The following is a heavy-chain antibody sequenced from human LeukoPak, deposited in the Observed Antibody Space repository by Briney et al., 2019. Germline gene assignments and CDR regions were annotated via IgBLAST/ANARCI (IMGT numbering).Heavy chain of an antibody. V-gene: IGHV3-21*01. CDR2: ISSSSSYI. CDR3: ARDVRGYSGYPYYYMDV. Sequence: TGGSLRLSCAASGFTFSSYSMNWVRQAPGKGLEWVSSISSSSSYIYYADSVKGRFTISRDNAKNSLYLQMNSLRAEDTAVYYCARDVRGYSGYPYYYMDVWGKGTTVTVSS. D-gene: IGHD5-12*01. CDR1: GFTFSSYS. J-gene: IGHJ6*03.